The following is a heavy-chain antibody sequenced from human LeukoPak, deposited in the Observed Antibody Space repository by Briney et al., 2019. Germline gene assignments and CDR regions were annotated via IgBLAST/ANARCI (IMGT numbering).Heavy chain of an antibody. V-gene: IGHV3-7*01. CDR2: IKQDGSEK. CDR1: GFTFSSYW. D-gene: IGHD3-22*01. Sequence: GGSLRLSCAASGFTFSSYWMSWVRQAPGKGLEWVANIKQDGSEKYYVDSVKGRFTISRDNAKNSLYLQMNSLRAEDTAVYYCARDSYYDSSGPFWWGQGTLVNFSS. CDR3: ARDSYYDSSGPFW. J-gene: IGHJ4*02.